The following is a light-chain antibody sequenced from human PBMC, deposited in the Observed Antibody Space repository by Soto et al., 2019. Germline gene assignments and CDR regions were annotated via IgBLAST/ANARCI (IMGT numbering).Light chain of an antibody. Sequence: QAVVTQPPSVSGAPGQWLTISCTGSSSNIGAGYDVRWYQQLPGTAPKLLIYGNSNRPSGVPDRFSGSKSGTSASLAITGLQAEDEADYYCQSYDSSLSVVVFGGGTKLTVL. CDR3: QSYDSSLSVVV. V-gene: IGLV1-40*01. CDR2: GNS. CDR1: SSNIGAGYD. J-gene: IGLJ2*01.